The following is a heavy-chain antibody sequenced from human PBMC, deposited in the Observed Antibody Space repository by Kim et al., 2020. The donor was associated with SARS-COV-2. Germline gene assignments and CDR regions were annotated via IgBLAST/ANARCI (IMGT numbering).Heavy chain of an antibody. CDR2: INPSGGST. Sequence: ASVKVSCKASGYTFTSYYMHWVRQAPGQGLEWMGIINPSGGSTSYAQKFQGRVTMTRDTSTSTVYMELSSLRSEDTAVYYCARKPYSSGWPDAFDIWGQGTMVSVSS. CDR1: GYTFTSYY. J-gene: IGHJ3*02. D-gene: IGHD6-19*01. CDR3: ARKPYSSGWPDAFDI. V-gene: IGHV1-46*01.